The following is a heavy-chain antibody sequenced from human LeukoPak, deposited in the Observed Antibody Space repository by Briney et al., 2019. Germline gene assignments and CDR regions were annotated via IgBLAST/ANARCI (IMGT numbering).Heavy chain of an antibody. CDR1: GFTFSSYA. D-gene: IGHD3-9*01. J-gene: IGHJ5*02. Sequence: GGSLRLSCAASGFTFSSYAMSWVRQAPGKGLEWVSAISGSGGSTYYADSVKGRFTISRDNSKNTLYLQMNSLRAEDTAEYYCAKGLMSGYYDILTGLAWGQGTLVTVSS. V-gene: IGHV3-23*01. CDR3: AKGLMSGYYDILTGLA. CDR2: ISGSGGST.